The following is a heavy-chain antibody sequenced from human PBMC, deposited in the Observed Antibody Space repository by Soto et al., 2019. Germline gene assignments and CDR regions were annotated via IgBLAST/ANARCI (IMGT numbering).Heavy chain of an antibody. CDR1: GYTFTSYG. J-gene: IGHJ6*02. CDR3: ARAFDTEEYYYCGMDV. D-gene: IGHD2-2*02. V-gene: IGHV1-18*01. CDR2: ISAYNGNT. Sequence: QVQLVQSGAEVKKPGASVKVSCKASGYTFTSYGISWVRQAPGQGLEWMGWISAYNGNTNYAQKLQGRVTMTTDTSTSTAYRELRSLRSDDTAVYYCARAFDTEEYYYCGMDVGGQGTTVTVSS.